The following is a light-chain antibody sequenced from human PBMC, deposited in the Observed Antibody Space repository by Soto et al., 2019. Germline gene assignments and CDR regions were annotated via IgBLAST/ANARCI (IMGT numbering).Light chain of an antibody. CDR3: QQYNTYSRT. J-gene: IGKJ1*01. CDR1: QSISGW. V-gene: IGKV1-5*01. Sequence: DTQMTQSPSTLSASVGDRVTITCRASQSISGWLAWYQQKPRKAPKLLIYDASSLESGVPSRFSGGGSGTEFTLTISSLQPDDSATYYCQQYNTYSRTFGQGTKVEIK. CDR2: DAS.